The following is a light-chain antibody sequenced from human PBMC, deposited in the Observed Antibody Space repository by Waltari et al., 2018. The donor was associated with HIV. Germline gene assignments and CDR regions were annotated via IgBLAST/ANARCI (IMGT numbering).Light chain of an antibody. V-gene: IGLV2-14*01. CDR2: EVS. CDR3: GSYTATNSMM. CDR1: TSDADSFDY. Sequence: QSALTQPAYVSGSPGQSITISCTGPTSDADSFDYVSWYQHHPGKVPTPIIYEVSFRASGVSNRFSASKSGNTTSLTISGLQAEDEAVYYCGSYTATNSMMFGGGTKLTVL. J-gene: IGLJ3*02.